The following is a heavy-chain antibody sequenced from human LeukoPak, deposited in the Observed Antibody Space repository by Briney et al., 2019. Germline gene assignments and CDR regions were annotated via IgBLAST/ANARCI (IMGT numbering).Heavy chain of an antibody. J-gene: IGHJ4*02. CDR2: ISGRSTDI. CDR3: ARRGYSDSSGYDY. CDR1: GFTFSNYA. V-gene: IGHV3-21*01. D-gene: IGHD3-22*01. Sequence: AGGSLRLSCAASGFTFSNYAMNWVRQAPGKGLEWVSSISGRSTDIYYADSVKGRFTISRDNAKNSLYLQINSLRAEDTAIYYCARRGYSDSSGYDYWGQGTLVTVSS.